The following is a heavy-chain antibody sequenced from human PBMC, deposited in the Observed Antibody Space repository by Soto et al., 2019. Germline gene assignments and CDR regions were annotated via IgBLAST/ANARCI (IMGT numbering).Heavy chain of an antibody. D-gene: IGHD3-22*01. CDR2: IDPSDSYT. V-gene: IGHV5-10-1*03. CDR3: VRHPDHYDRDY. Sequence: EVQLVQSGAEVKKPGESLRISCKGSGYSFTRYWISWVRQMPGKGLEWMGRIDPSDSYTNYSPSFQGHVTISADKSIASAYLQWSSLKASDTAMYYCVRHPDHYDRDYWGQGTLVTVSS. CDR1: GYSFTRYW. J-gene: IGHJ4*02.